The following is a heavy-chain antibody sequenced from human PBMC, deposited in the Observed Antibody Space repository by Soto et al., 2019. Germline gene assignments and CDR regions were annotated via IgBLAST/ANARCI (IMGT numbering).Heavy chain of an antibody. D-gene: IGHD6-6*01. J-gene: IGHJ4*02. Sequence: KPSETLSLTCAVYGGSFSGYYWSWIRQPPGKGLEWIGEINHSGSTNYNPSLKSRVTISVDTSKNQFSLKLSSVTAADTAVYYCARTGIAARPFPEGTYYFDYWGQGTLVTVSS. CDR2: INHSGST. CDR3: ARTGIAARPFPEGTYYFDY. V-gene: IGHV4-34*01. CDR1: GGSFSGYY.